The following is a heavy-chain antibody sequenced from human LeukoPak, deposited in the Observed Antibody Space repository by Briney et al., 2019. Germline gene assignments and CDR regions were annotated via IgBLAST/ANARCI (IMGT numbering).Heavy chain of an antibody. D-gene: IGHD1-7*01. J-gene: IGHJ4*02. CDR3: ARDQGGNYFN. V-gene: IGHV4-61*01. CDR2: IHYSGST. Sequence: SETLSLTCTVSGASVNGASVTTYYWSWIRQPPGKGLEWIGYIHYSGSTSYNPSLKSRVTISGDRSKNQFSLNLTSVTAADTAVYYCARDQGGNYFNWGQGTLVTVSS. CDR1: GASVNGASVTTYY.